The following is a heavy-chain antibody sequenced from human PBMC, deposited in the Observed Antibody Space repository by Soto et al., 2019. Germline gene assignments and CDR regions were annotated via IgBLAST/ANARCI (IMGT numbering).Heavy chain of an antibody. D-gene: IGHD1-26*01. CDR1: GFTFSSYA. J-gene: IGHJ4*02. Sequence: QVQLVESGGGVVQPGRSLRLSCAASGFTFSSYAMHWVRQAPGKGLEWVAVISYDGSNNYYADSVKGRFTISRDNSKNTLYLQMNSLRAEDTAVYYCAGWALYFDYWGQGTLVTVSS. CDR3: AGWALYFDY. CDR2: ISYDGSNN. V-gene: IGHV3-30-3*01.